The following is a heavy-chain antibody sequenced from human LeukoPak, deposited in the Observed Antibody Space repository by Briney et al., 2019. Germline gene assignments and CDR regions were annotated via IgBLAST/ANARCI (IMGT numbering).Heavy chain of an antibody. J-gene: IGHJ6*02. Sequence: PGGSLRLSCEASGFTFRSYGLNWVRQAPGKGLEWVSSISSSSIDIYYADSVKGRFTISRDNAKKTLYLQMNSLRAEDTAVYYCARSIGLTGGGVDVWGQGTTVTVSS. D-gene: IGHD3-9*01. CDR1: GFTFRSYG. CDR2: ISSSSIDI. V-gene: IGHV3-21*04. CDR3: ARSIGLTGGGVDV.